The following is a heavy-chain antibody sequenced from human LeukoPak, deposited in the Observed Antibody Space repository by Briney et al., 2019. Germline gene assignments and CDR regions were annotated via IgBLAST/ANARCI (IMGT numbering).Heavy chain of an antibody. Sequence: PGGSLRLSCAASGFTFSSYSMNWVRQAPGKGLEWVSSISSSSSYIYYADSVKGRFTISRDNTRNSLYLQMNSLRPEDTALYYCVTDAGYSGYMINDIWGQGTMVTVSS. CDR3: VTDAGYSGYMINDI. CDR1: GFTFSSYS. D-gene: IGHD5-12*01. J-gene: IGHJ3*02. CDR2: ISSSSSYI. V-gene: IGHV3-21*01.